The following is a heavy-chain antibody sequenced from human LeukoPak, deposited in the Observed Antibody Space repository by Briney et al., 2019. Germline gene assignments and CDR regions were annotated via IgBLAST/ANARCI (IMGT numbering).Heavy chain of an antibody. V-gene: IGHV1-46*01. D-gene: IGHD2-2*01. Sequence: ASVKVSCKASGYTFTSYYMHWVRQAPGRGLEWMGIINPSGGSTSYAQKFQGRVTMTRDTSTSTVYMELSSLRSEDTAVYYCARDQAPDIVVVPAAGWFDPWGQGTLVTVSS. CDR1: GYTFTSYY. CDR3: ARDQAPDIVVVPAAGWFDP. J-gene: IGHJ5*02. CDR2: INPSGGST.